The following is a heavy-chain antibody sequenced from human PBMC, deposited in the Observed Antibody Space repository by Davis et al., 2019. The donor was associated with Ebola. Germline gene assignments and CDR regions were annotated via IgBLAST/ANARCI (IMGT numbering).Heavy chain of an antibody. CDR3: ARGLYCSSTSCYDYGMDV. Sequence: GESLKISCAASGFTFSSYWMHWVRQAPGKGLVWVSRINSDGSSTSYADSVKGRFTISRDNAKNSLYLQMNSLRAEDTAVYYCARGLYCSSTSCYDYGMDVWGQGTTVTVSS. J-gene: IGHJ6*02. CDR2: INSDGSST. CDR1: GFTFSSYW. D-gene: IGHD2-2*01. V-gene: IGHV3-74*01.